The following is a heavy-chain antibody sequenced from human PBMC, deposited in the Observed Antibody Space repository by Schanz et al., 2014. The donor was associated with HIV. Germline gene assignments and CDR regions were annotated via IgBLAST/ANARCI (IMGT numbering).Heavy chain of an antibody. D-gene: IGHD3-16*01. CDR1: GFTFSTYG. V-gene: IGHV3-30*03. CDR2: ISYDGSNQ. CDR3: ARVANWDYYGMDV. Sequence: QVQLVESGGGVVQPGRSLRLSCAASGFTFSTYGMHWVRQGPGKGLEWVAFISYDGSNQYYADSVKGRFTISRDNSKNTLFLQMNSLRGEDTAVYYCARVANWDYYGMDVWGRGTTVTVS. J-gene: IGHJ6*02.